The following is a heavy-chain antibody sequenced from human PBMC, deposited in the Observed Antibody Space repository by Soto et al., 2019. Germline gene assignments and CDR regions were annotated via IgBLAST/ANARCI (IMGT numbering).Heavy chain of an antibody. V-gene: IGHV3-30*03. D-gene: IGHD4-17*01. CDR3: ARDLYGANTEGAYYYYYVMDV. J-gene: IGHJ6*02. CDR1: ELNIGSYF. Sequence: SKIHSNASSELNIGSYFMHLIRQEQSKGLEWVAVISYDGSNKNYADSVKGRFTISRDNSKNTLYLQMNSLRAEDTAVYYCARDLYGANTEGAYYYYYVMDVLGQGTTVTVSS. CDR2: ISYDGSNK.